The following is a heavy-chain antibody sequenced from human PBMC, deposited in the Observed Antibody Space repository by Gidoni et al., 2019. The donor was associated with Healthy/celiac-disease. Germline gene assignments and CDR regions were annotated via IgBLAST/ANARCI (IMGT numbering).Heavy chain of an antibody. CDR2: ISWNSGSI. CDR1: GFTFDDYA. D-gene: IGHD3-3*01. V-gene: IGHV3-9*01. J-gene: IGHJ3*02. CDR3: AKDQNSGYDFWSGYSRSAFDI. Sequence: EVQLVESGGGLVQPGRSLRLSCAASGFTFDDYAMPWVRQAPGKGLAWVSGISWNSGSIGYADSVKGRFTISRDNAKNSLYLQMNSLRAEDTALYYCAKDQNSGYDFWSGYSRSAFDIWGQGTMVTVSS.